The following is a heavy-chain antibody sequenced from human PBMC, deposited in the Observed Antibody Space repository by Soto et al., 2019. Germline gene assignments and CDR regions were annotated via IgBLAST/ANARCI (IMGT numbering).Heavy chain of an antibody. CDR2: ISYDGSNK. CDR1: GFTFSSYA. CDR3: ARDSSSSGLSLDY. Sequence: GGSLRLSCAASGFTFSSYAMHWVRQAPGKGLEWVAVISYDGSNKYYADSVKGRFTISRDNSKNTLYLQMNSLRAEDTAVYYCARDSSSSGLSLDYWGQGTLVTVSS. V-gene: IGHV3-30-3*01. D-gene: IGHD6-6*01. J-gene: IGHJ4*02.